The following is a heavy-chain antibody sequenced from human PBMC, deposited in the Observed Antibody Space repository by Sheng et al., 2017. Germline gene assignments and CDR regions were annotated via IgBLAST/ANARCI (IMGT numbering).Heavy chain of an antibody. CDR1: GGSISNFY. CDR3: ARDWNYFDY. Sequence: QVQLQESGPGLVKPSETRSLTCTVSGGSISNFYWSWIRQPPGKGLEWIAYLYYSGSTNCNPSRKSRVTISVDTSQHQFSLKLSSGTAADTAVYHCARDWNYFDYWGQGILVTVSS. D-gene: IGHD1-1*01. V-gene: IGHV4-59*12. CDR2: LYYSGST. J-gene: IGHJ4*02.